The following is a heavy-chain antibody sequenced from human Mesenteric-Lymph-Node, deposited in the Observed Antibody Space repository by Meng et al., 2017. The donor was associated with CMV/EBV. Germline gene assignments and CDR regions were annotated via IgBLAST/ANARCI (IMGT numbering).Heavy chain of an antibody. CDR3: AKDTGGTGWYHYFDS. CDR1: GFTFDDYA. CDR2: ISWNSGSV. V-gene: IGHV3-9*01. J-gene: IGHJ4*02. D-gene: IGHD6-19*01. Sequence: GGSLRLSCTASGFTFDDYAMHWVRQAPGKGLEWVSDISWNSGSVGYADSVEGRFTISRDNAKNSLYLQMNSLRAEDTALYYCAKDTGGTGWYHYFDSWGQGTLVTVSS.